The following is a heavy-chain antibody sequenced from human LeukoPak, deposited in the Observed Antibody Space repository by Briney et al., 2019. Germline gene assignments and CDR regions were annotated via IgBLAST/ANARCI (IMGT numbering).Heavy chain of an antibody. CDR1: GGSISSYY. J-gene: IGHJ4*02. CDR2: IYYSGST. Sequence: SETLSLTCTVSGGSISSYYWSWIRQPPGKGLEWIGYIYYSGSTNYNPSLKSRVTISVDTSKNQFSLKLSPVTAADTAVYYCASGAGIAARPGLDYWGQGTLVTVSS. CDR3: ASGAGIAARPGLDY. V-gene: IGHV4-59*01. D-gene: IGHD6-6*01.